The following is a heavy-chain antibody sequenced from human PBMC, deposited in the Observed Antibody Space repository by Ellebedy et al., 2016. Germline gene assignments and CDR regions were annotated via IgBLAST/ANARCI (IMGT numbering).Heavy chain of an antibody. D-gene: IGHD6-13*01. CDR3: ARDHGPSSSWTPGWFNP. J-gene: IGHJ5*02. CDR2: IRSKANSYAT. CDR1: GFTFSGSA. Sequence: GGSLRLSXAASGFTFSGSAMHWVRQASGKGLEWVGRIRSKANSYATAYAASVKGRFTISRDDSKNTAYLQMNSLKTEDTAVYYCARDHGPSSSWTPGWFNPWGQGTLVTVSS. V-gene: IGHV3-73*01.